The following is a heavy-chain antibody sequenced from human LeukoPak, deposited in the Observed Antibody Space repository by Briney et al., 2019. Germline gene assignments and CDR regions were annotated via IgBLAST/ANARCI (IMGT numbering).Heavy chain of an antibody. CDR1: GFTFSNYY. D-gene: IGHD2-8*02. Sequence: GGSLRLFCAASGFTFSNYYMSWIRQAPGKGLEWVSYISGSGSTIYYADSVKGRFTISRDNAKNSLYLQMNSLRAEDTAVYYCARLTDLYGMDVWGQGTTVTVSS. CDR2: ISGSGSTI. CDR3: ARLTDLYGMDV. V-gene: IGHV3-11*01. J-gene: IGHJ6*02.